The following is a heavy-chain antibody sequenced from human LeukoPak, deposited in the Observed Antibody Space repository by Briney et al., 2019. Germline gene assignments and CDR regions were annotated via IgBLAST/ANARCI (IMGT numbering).Heavy chain of an antibody. V-gene: IGHV3-21*01. CDR3: PRCLGATRCAFYI. CDR2: ISSSSSYI. D-gene: IGHD1-26*01. CDR1: GFTFSSYS. J-gene: IGHJ3*02. Sequence: GGSLRLSCAASGFTFSSYSMNWVRQAPGKRLEWVSSISSSSSYIYYADSVKGRFTISRDNAKNSLYLQMNSLRAEDTAVYYCPRCLGATRCAFYIWDRGTMVTVSS.